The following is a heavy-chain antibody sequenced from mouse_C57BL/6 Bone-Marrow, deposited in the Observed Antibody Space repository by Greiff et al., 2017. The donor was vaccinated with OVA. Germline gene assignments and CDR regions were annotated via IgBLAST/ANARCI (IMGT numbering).Heavy chain of an antibody. V-gene: IGHV5-2*01. J-gene: IGHJ3*01. Sequence: EVLLVESGGGLVQPGESLKLSCESTEYAFPSHDMSWVRQTPERRLELVAAINSYGGSTYYPDTMESRFIISRDNTKKTLYLQMSSLRSEDTALYYCARHGGTPGFAYWGQGTLVTVSA. CDR1: EYAFPSHD. CDR2: INSYGGST. CDR3: ARHGGTPGFAY.